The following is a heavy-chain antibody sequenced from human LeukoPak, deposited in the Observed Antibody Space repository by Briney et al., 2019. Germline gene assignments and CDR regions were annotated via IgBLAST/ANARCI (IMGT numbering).Heavy chain of an antibody. Sequence: GGSLRLSCAASGFTFSSYSMNWVRQAPGKGLEWVSYISSSGSTIYYADSVKGRFTISRDNAKNSLYLQMNSLRAEDTAVYYCARDGGGYSYGYPNWFDPWGQGTLVTVSS. CDR1: GFTFSSYS. CDR3: ARDGGGYSYGYPNWFDP. CDR2: ISSSGSTI. J-gene: IGHJ5*02. D-gene: IGHD5-18*01. V-gene: IGHV3-48*04.